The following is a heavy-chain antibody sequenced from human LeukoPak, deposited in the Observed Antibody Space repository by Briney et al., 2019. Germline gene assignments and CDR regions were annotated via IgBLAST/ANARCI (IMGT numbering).Heavy chain of an antibody. Sequence: ASVKVSCKASGYTFTSYDSNWVRQATGQGLEWMGWMNPNSGNTGYAQKFQGRVTMTRNTSISTAYMELSSLRSEDTAVYYCARTGGSTTTVTTSDYWGQGTLVTVSS. V-gene: IGHV1-8*01. D-gene: IGHD4-17*01. CDR3: ARTGGSTTTVTTSDY. J-gene: IGHJ4*02. CDR2: MNPNSGNT. CDR1: GYTFTSYD.